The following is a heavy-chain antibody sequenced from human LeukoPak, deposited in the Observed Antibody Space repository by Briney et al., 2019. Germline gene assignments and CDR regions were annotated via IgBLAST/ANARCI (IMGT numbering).Heavy chain of an antibody. V-gene: IGHV4-59*01. CDR3: ARVYCSGGSCYGYFDY. D-gene: IGHD2-15*01. CDR1: GGSISSYY. J-gene: IGHJ4*02. Sequence: SETLSLTCTVSGGSISSYYWSWIRQPPGKGLEWIGYIYYSGSTNYNPSLKSRVTISVDTSKNQLSLKLSSVTAADTAVYYCARVYCSGGSCYGYFDYWGQGTLVTVSS. CDR2: IYYSGST.